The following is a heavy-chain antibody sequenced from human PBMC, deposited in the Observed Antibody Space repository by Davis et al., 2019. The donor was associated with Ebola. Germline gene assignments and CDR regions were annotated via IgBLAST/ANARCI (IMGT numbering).Heavy chain of an antibody. D-gene: IGHD1-26*01. CDR1: GDSISSDY. CDR2: IYDSGST. CDR3: ARTPWYSHYSGDQYYFDD. Sequence: PSETLPLPCTVSGDSISSDYWSWIRQPPGKGLEWIGYIYDSGSTNYNPSLKSRVSISVDTSKKQFSLKLSSATAADTAVYYCARTPWYSHYSGDQYYFDDWGLGTQVSVSS. J-gene: IGHJ4*02. V-gene: IGHV4-59*01.